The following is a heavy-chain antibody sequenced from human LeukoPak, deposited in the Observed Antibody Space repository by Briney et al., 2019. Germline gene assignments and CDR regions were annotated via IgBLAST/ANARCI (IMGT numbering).Heavy chain of an antibody. Sequence: ASVKVSCKASGYTFTSYGISWVRQAPGQGLEWMGWISAYNGNTNYAQKLQGRVTMTTDTSTSTAYMELRSLRSDDTAVYYCARDFEAYYYDSSGRPGTFDYWGQGTLVTVSS. J-gene: IGHJ4*02. CDR3: ARDFEAYYYDSSGRPGTFDY. CDR1: GYTFTSYG. D-gene: IGHD3-22*01. V-gene: IGHV1-18*01. CDR2: ISAYNGNT.